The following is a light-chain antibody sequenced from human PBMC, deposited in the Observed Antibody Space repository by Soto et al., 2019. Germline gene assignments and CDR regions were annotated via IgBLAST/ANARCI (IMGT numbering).Light chain of an antibody. CDR2: GVT. CDR1: HNDIGTYDY. V-gene: IGLV2-14*03. J-gene: IGLJ1*01. CDR3: SSFTSNRIYV. Sequence: QSALTQPTSVSGSPGQSITISCTGNHNDIGTYDYVSWYQQHPGRAPRLLIHGVTTRPSGISDRFSASKSGLTASLTISGLQPKDEADYYCSSFTSNRIYVFGPGTKVTVL.